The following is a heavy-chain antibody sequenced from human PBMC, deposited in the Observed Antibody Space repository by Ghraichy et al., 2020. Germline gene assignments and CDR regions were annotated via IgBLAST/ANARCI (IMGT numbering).Heavy chain of an antibody. CDR2: IYLGGRT. CDR3: ARNGGYNQNL. J-gene: IGHJ5*02. CDR1: GGSISSSNW. D-gene: IGHD5-24*01. Sequence: SETLSLTCAVSGGSISSSNWWSWVRQPPGKGLEWIGEIYLGGRTNYNPSLKSRVTISVDKSKNQFSLKLNSVTAADTAVYYCARNGGYNQNLWGQGTLVTVSS. V-gene: IGHV4-4*02.